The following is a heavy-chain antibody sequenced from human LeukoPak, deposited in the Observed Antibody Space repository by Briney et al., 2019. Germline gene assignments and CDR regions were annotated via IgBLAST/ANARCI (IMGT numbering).Heavy chain of an antibody. CDR1: GFSFSNYW. Sequence: GGSLRLSCAASGFSFSNYWMSWVRQAPGKGLEWVANINLDGSGENYVDSVKGRFTISRDNAKNSLYLQMNSLRAEDTAVYHCVRGIAYWGQGTLVTVSS. CDR3: VRGIAY. V-gene: IGHV3-7*04. CDR2: INLDGSGE. J-gene: IGHJ4*02.